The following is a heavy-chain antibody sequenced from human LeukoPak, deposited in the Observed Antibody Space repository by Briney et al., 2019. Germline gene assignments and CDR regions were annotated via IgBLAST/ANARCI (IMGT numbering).Heavy chain of an antibody. Sequence: SSETLSLTCAVYGGSFSGYYWSWIRQPPGKGLEWIGEINHSGSTNYNPSLKSRVTISVDTSKNQFSLKLSSVTAADTAVYYCAIGYCSGGSCPLPYWGQGTLVTVSS. CDR2: INHSGST. CDR1: GGSFSGYY. V-gene: IGHV4-34*01. CDR3: AIGYCSGGSCPLPY. D-gene: IGHD2-15*01. J-gene: IGHJ4*02.